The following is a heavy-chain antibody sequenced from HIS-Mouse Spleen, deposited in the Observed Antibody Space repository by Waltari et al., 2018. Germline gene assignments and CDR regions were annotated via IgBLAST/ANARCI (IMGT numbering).Heavy chain of an antibody. D-gene: IGHD6-13*01. CDR3: AREIPYSSSWYDWYFDL. CDR1: GGSISSSY. CDR2: YYSGST. Sequence: QVQLQESGPGLVKPSETPSLTCTVPGGSISSSYWSWIRQPPGKGLEWSGYYSGSTNYNPSLKSRVTISVDTSKNQFSLKLSSVTAADTAVYYCAREIPYSSSWYDWYFDLWGRGTLVTVSS. V-gene: IGHV4-59*12. J-gene: IGHJ2*01.